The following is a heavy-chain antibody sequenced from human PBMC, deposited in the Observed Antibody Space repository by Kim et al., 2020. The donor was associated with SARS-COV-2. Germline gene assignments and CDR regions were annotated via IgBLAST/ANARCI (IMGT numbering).Heavy chain of an antibody. J-gene: IGHJ4*02. CDR3: AKTSLGGYFCFDY. D-gene: IGHD3-22*01. Sequence: YADSVKGRFTISRDNSKNTLYLQMNSLRAEDTAVYYCAKTSLGGYFCFDYWGQGTLVTVSS. V-gene: IGHV3-30*02.